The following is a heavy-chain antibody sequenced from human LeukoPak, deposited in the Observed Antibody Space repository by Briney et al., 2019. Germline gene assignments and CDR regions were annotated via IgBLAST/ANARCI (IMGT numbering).Heavy chain of an antibody. V-gene: IGHV3-23*01. CDR3: AKDRPNGFDY. D-gene: IGHD6-6*01. CDR2: ADGSGAST. Sequence: GGSLRLSCTASGFTFRNYAMSWVRQAPGKGLVWISAADGSGASTYYADSVRDRFTVSRDNSKNTLYLQMNSLRAEDTAVYYCAKDRPNGFDYWGQGTLVTVSS. J-gene: IGHJ4*02. CDR1: GFTFRNYA.